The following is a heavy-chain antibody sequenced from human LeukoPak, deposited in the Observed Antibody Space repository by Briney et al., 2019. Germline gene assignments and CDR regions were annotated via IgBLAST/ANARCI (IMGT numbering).Heavy chain of an antibody. D-gene: IGHD6-6*01. Sequence: ASVRVSCKASGYTFTGYYMHWVRQAPGQGLEWMGWINPNTGGTYYAEKFRGRVTMTRDTTISTAYMELTRLTSDDTAVYYCASYPRYSSSPPFDYWGQGTLVTVSS. CDR1: GYTFTGYY. CDR3: ASYPRYSSSPPFDY. CDR2: INPNTGGT. J-gene: IGHJ4*02. V-gene: IGHV1-2*02.